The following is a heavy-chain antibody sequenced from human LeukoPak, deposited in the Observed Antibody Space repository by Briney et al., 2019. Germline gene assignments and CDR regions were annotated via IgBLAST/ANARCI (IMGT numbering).Heavy chain of an antibody. D-gene: IGHD4-17*01. CDR3: ARDPHPAPYGDYFYYYYSYMDV. V-gene: IGHV3-7*01. CDR1: GFTFSSYW. J-gene: IGHJ6*03. CDR2: VKQDGSEK. Sequence: GGSLRLSCAASGFTFSSYWMSWVRQAPGKGLEWVANVKQDGSEKYYVDSVKGRFTISRDNAKNSLYLQMNSLRAEDTAVYYCARDPHPAPYGDYFYYYYSYMDVWGKGTTVTVSS.